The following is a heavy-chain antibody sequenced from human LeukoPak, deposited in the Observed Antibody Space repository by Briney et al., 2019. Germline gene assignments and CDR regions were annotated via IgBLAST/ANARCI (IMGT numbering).Heavy chain of an antibody. Sequence: SVKVSCKASGGTFSSDAISWVRQAPGQGLEWMGGIIPIFGTANYAQKFQGRVTITADKSTSTAYMELSSLRSEDTAVYYCARNPQVRGVINLRYGMDVWGKGTTVTVPS. D-gene: IGHD3-10*01. V-gene: IGHV1-69*06. J-gene: IGHJ6*04. CDR1: GGTFSSDA. CDR2: IIPIFGTA. CDR3: ARNPQVRGVINLRYGMDV.